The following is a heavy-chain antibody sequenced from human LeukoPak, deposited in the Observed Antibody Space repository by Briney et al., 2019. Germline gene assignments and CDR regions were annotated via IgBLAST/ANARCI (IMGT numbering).Heavy chain of an antibody. Sequence: SETLSLTCTVSGGSISSHYWSWIRPPPGKGLEWIGYIYYSGSTNYNPSLKSRVTISVDTSKNQFSLKLSSVTAADTAVYYCARGPPGDYYYYMDVWGKGTTVTVSS. J-gene: IGHJ6*03. D-gene: IGHD3-10*01. CDR1: GGSISSHY. CDR2: IYYSGST. V-gene: IGHV4-59*11. CDR3: ARGPPGDYYYYMDV.